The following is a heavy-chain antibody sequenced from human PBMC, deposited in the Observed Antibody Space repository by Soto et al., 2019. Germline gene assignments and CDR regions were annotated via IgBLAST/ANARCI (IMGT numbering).Heavy chain of an antibody. CDR3: ARDCSGGSCYPRLRFDP. D-gene: IGHD2-15*01. V-gene: IGHV1-18*01. CDR2: ISAYNGNT. CDR1: GYTFTSYG. Sequence: QVQLVQSGAEVKKPGASVKVSCKASGYTFTSYGISWVRQAPGQGLEWMGWISAYNGNTNYAQKLQGRVTMTTDTSTSTAYMELRSLRSDDRAVYYCARDCSGGSCYPRLRFDPWGQGTLVTVSS. J-gene: IGHJ5*02.